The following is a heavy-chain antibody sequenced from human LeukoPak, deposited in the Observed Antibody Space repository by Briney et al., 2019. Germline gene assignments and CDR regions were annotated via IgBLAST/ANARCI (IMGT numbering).Heavy chain of an antibody. V-gene: IGHV3-7*01. CDR3: ARRGDTGYRPADL. J-gene: IGHJ5*02. CDR2: IKHDGDET. CDR1: GFTFNDYW. Sequence: GGSLRLSCAASGFTFNDYWMKWVRQAPGKGLEWVANIKHDGDETNYVDSVKGRFTISRDNAKKSLYLHMSSLRAEDTAMYYCARRGDTGYRPADLWGQGTLVTVSS. D-gene: IGHD5-12*01.